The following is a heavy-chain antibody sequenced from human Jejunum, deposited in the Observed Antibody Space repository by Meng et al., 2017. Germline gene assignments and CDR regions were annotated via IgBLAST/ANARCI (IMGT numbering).Heavy chain of an antibody. J-gene: IGHJ4*02. CDR2: IYHSWTT. CDR1: GGCITDINW. CDR3: ATRTRDSFDY. V-gene: IGHV4-4*02. Sequence: QLPLLESGPGGASPSGSLFLTCAVSGGCITDINWGPRARQAPGKGLVWIGEIYHSWTTNYNPSLTSRVAISADKSKNQFSLNLYSLSAADTAVYYCATRTRDSFDYWGQGSLVTVSS. D-gene: IGHD1-7*01.